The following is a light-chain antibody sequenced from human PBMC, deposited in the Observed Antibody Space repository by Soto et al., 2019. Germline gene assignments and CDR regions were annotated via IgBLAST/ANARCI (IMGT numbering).Light chain of an antibody. V-gene: IGKV3-20*01. Sequence: EIVLTQSPGTLSLSPGERATLSCRASPSVISSYLAWYQHKPGQAPRLLIYGASSRATGIPDRFSGSGSGTDFTLTISRLEPEDFAVYYCQQYGGSPGTFGQGTKLEIK. J-gene: IGKJ2*01. CDR1: PSVISSY. CDR3: QQYGGSPGT. CDR2: GAS.